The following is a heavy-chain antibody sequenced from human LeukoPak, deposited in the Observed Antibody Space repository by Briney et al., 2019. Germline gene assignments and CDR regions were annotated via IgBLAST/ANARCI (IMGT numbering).Heavy chain of an antibody. Sequence: GGSLRLSCAASGFPFSSYVMHWLRQAPGKGLEWVAVIWFDGGKIYYADSVKGRFTISRDNAKNTLYLQMNSLRAEDTAVYYCARKGYCSSSSCYGDAFDIWGQGTVVTVSS. CDR1: GFPFSSYV. V-gene: IGHV3-33*03. CDR3: ARKGYCSSSSCYGDAFDI. D-gene: IGHD2-2*01. CDR2: IWFDGGKI. J-gene: IGHJ3*02.